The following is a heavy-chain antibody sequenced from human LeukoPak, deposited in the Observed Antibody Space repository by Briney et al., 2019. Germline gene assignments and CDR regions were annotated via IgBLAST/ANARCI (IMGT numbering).Heavy chain of an antibody. J-gene: IGHJ4*02. D-gene: IGHD6-19*01. V-gene: IGHV4-59*08. CDR3: ARAVSGRFDC. CDR1: GGSFSGHY. Sequence: NAGGSLRLSCAVYGGSFSGHYWGWIRQPPGKGLEWTGYIYYSGSTNYNPSLNSRVTISVDTSKNQFSLRLSSVTAADTAIYYCARAVSGRFDCWGQGTLVTVSS. CDR2: IYYSGST.